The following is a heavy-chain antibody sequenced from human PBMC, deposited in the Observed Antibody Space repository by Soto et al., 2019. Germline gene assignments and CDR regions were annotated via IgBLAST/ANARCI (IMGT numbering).Heavy chain of an antibody. CDR2: VYYSGTT. D-gene: IGHD2-2*01. CDR3: ARAGSTWRYFFEY. Sequence: QVQLQESGPGLVKPSETLSLTCTVSGGSINSYYWSWIRQSPGKGLEWIGYVYYSGTTYYSPSLQSRVTISVDTSKKQFSLKVRSVTAADTAIYFCARAGSTWRYFFEYWGQGSLVTVSS. CDR1: GGSINSYY. V-gene: IGHV4-59*01. J-gene: IGHJ4*02.